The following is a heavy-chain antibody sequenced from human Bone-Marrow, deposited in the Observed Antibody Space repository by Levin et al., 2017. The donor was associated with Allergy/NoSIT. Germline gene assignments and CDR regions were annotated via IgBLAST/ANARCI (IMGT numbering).Heavy chain of an antibody. CDR1: GYTFTHHG. D-gene: IGHD6-13*01. V-gene: IGHV1-18*01. CDR2: IRTYNGDQ. Sequence: PGASVKVSCKASGYTFTHHGISWVRQAPGRGLEWIGWIRTYNGDQNFAAKLQGRVTMTRDTSTSTAYIEMKDLRSDDTAVYFCAGDRLMQQLEEGDCDYWGHGSVIAVSS. J-gene: IGHJ4*01. CDR3: AGDRLMQQLEEGDCDY.